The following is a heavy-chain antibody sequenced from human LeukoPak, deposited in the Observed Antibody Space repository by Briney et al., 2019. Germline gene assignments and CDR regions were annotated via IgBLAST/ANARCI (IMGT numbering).Heavy chain of an antibody. J-gene: IGHJ6*01. Sequence: PGGSLRLSCRASGFTFTAYATNWVRQAPGQGLEWVSSIGSDNRPHYSESVKGRFAISRDNSNSMLFLQLNSLRAEDPALYDCARVLPYYVVIWFRGEGATVTVSS. D-gene: IGHD3-10*02. V-gene: IGHV3-23*05. CDR1: GFTFTAYA. CDR2: IGSDNRP. CDR3: ARVLPYYVVIWF.